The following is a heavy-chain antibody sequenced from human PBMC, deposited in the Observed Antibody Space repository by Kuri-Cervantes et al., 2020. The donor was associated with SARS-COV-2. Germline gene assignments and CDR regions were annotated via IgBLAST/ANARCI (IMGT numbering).Heavy chain of an antibody. CDR3: ARGNIGTSMIVVVMTDYYHYMDV. Sequence: GSLRLSCAVYGDSFSGHLWSWIRQAPGKGLEWIGEINHSGRTNYNPSLKSRVTISVDRPKNQFSLKVSSVTAADTAVYYCARGNIGTSMIVVVMTDYYHYMDVWGKGTTVTVSS. V-gene: IGHV4-34*01. CDR2: INHSGRT. CDR1: GDSFSGHL. J-gene: IGHJ6*03. D-gene: IGHD3-22*01.